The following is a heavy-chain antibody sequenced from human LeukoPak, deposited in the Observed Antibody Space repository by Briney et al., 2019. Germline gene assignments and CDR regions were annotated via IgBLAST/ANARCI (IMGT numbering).Heavy chain of an antibody. V-gene: IGHV4-59*01. Sequence: SETLSLTCTVSGGSISSYYWSWIRQPPGKGLEWIGYIYYSGSTNYNPSLKSRVTISVDTSKNQFSLKLSSVTAADTAVYYCARDHAAYGFFSYWGQGTLVTVSS. D-gene: IGHD3-3*01. CDR3: ARDHAAYGFFSY. J-gene: IGHJ4*02. CDR2: IYYSGST. CDR1: GGSISSYY.